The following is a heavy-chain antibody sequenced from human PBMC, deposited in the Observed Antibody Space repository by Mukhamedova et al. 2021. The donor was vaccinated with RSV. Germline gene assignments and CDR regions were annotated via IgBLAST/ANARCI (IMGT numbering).Heavy chain of an antibody. Sequence: GLEWVAVIWYDGSNKYYADSVKGRFTISRDNSKNTLYLQMNSLRAEDTAVYYCASLRGLGAFGSGYRNDAFDIWGQGTMVTVSS. D-gene: IGHD3-22*01. CDR3: ASLRGLGAFGSGYRNDAFDI. CDR2: IWYDGSNK. V-gene: IGHV3-33*01. J-gene: IGHJ3*02.